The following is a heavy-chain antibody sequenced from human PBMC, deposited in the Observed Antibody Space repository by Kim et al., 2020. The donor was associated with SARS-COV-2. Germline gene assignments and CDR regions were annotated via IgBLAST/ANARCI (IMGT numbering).Heavy chain of an antibody. J-gene: IGHJ4*02. CDR3: VRDGGFTSGSAFDY. V-gene: IGHV3-21*01. Sequence: ADSVKCRFTISRDNAKNSLYLQVNSLRVEDTAVYYCVRDGGFTSGSAFDYWGQGTLVTVSS. D-gene: IGHD3-10*01.